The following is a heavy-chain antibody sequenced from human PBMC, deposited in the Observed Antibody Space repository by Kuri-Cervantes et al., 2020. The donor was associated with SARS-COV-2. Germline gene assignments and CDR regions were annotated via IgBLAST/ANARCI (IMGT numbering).Heavy chain of an antibody. CDR1: GFTFSSYA. CDR3: AREIGYYDSSGYTDY. D-gene: IGHD3-22*01. CDR2: IYSGGST. Sequence: GGSLRLSCAASGFTFSSYAMSWVRQAPGKGLEWVSVIYSGGSTYYADSVKGRFTISRDNSKNTLYLQMNSLRAEDTAVYYCAREIGYYDSSGYTDYWGQGTLVTVSS. J-gene: IGHJ4*02. V-gene: IGHV3-66*01.